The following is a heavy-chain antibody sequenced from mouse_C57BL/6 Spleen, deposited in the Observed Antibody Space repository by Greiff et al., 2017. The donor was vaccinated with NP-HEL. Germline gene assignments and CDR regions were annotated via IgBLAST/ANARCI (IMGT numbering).Heavy chain of an antibody. CDR2: INPSNGGT. CDR3: ARSDTAVEFSWFAY. D-gene: IGHD1-1*01. V-gene: IGHV1-53*01. J-gene: IGHJ3*01. Sequence: QVQLQQPGTELVKPGASVKLSCKASGYTFTSYWMNWVKQRPGQGLEWIGDINPSNGGTNYNEKFKSKATLTVDKSSSTAYMQLSSLTSEDSAVYYCARSDTAVEFSWFAYWGQGTLVTVSA. CDR1: GYTFTSYW.